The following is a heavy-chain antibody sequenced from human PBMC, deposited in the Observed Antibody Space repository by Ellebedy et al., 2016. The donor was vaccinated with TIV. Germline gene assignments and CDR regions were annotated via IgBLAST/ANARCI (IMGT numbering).Heavy chain of an antibody. CDR2: VIPIFATV. Sequence: SVKVSCXASGGTFKRNAITWVRQAPGQGLEWMGGVIPIFATVNYAQRFQGRVTITADESTSTAYMELSSLRSDDTAVYYCAADFIVLLPAAQPIDYSYYGMDVWGQGTTVTVSS. J-gene: IGHJ6*02. CDR3: AADFIVLLPAAQPIDYSYYGMDV. V-gene: IGHV1-69*13. CDR1: GGTFKRNA. D-gene: IGHD2-2*01.